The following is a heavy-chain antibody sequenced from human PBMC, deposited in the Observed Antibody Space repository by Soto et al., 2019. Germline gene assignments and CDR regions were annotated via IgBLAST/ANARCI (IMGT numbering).Heavy chain of an antibody. CDR1: GFTFSSYA. V-gene: IGHV3-30-3*01. CDR3: GRDLGRGLVSLGAFDI. J-gene: IGHJ3*02. D-gene: IGHD3-16*01. Sequence: QVQLVESGGGVVQPGRSLRLSCAAAGFTFSSYAMHWVRQAPGKGLEWVAVISYDGSNKYYADSVKGRFTISRDNSMNTLYLQMNSLSVEDTAVYYCGRDLGRGLVSLGAFDIWVQGTMVAVSS. CDR2: ISYDGSNK.